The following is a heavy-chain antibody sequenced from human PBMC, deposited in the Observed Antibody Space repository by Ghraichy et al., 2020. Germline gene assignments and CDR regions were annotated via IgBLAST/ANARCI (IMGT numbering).Heavy chain of an antibody. CDR1: GFTFSSYT. V-gene: IGHV3-21*06. CDR2: ISSSGTYI. Sequence: GGSLRLSCAASGFTFSSYTMNWVRQAPGKGLEWVSSISSSGTYIKYADSVKGRFTISRDNAKNSLYLQMNSLRAEDTAVYYCARGGVETAIYTPYYGMDVWGQGTTVTVSS. D-gene: IGHD2-21*02. CDR3: ARGGVETAIYTPYYGMDV. J-gene: IGHJ6*02.